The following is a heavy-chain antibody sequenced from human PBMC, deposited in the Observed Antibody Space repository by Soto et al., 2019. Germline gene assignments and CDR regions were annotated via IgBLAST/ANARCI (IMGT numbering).Heavy chain of an antibody. V-gene: IGHV1-69*13. J-gene: IGHJ3*02. Sequence: SVKVSCKASGGTFSSYAISWVRQAPGQGLEWMGGIIPIFGTANYAQKFQGRVTITADESTSTAYMELSSLRSEDTAVYYCASDYVWGSYRFDAFDIWGQGTMVTVSS. D-gene: IGHD3-16*02. CDR1: GGTFSSYA. CDR2: IIPIFGTA. CDR3: ASDYVWGSYRFDAFDI.